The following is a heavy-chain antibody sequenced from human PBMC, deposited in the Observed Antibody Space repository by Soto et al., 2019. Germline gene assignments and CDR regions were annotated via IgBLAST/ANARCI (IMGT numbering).Heavy chain of an antibody. CDR3: ARGSNYDSSGDFDY. CDR1: GGSISSSNW. D-gene: IGHD3-22*01. CDR2: IYHSGST. J-gene: IGHJ4*02. Sequence: SETLSLTCAVSGGSISSSNWWSWVRQPPGKGLEWIGEIYHSGSTNYNPSLKSRVTISVDKSKNQFSLKLSSVAAADTAVYYCARGSNYDSSGDFDYWGQGTLVTVSS. V-gene: IGHV4-4*02.